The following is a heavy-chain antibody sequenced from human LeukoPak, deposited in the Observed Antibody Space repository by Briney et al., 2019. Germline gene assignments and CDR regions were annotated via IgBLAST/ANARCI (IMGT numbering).Heavy chain of an antibody. J-gene: IGHJ4*02. D-gene: IGHD2-2*01. CDR1: GFTFCSYS. Sequence: PGGSLRLSCAASGFTFCSYSMNWVRQAPGKGLEWVSSISSSSSYIYYADSVKGRFTISRDNAKNSLYLQMNSLRAEDTAVYYCARDPSYCSSTSCLYGGGYWGQGTLVTVSS. CDR3: ARDPSYCSSTSCLYGGGY. CDR2: ISSSSSYI. V-gene: IGHV3-21*01.